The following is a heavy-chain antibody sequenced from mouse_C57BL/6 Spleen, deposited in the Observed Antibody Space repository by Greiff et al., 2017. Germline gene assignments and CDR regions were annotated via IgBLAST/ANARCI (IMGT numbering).Heavy chain of an antibody. V-gene: IGHV3-6*01. CDR2: ISYDGSN. CDR3: ARDYGYDEDYFDY. D-gene: IGHD2-2*01. CDR1: GYSITSGYY. J-gene: IGHJ2*01. Sequence: DVQLQESGPGLVKPSQSLSLTCSVTGYSITSGYYWNWIRQFPGNKLEWMGYISYDGSNNYNPSLKNRISITRDTSTNQFFLKLNSVTTEDTATYYCARDYGYDEDYFDYWGQGTTLTVSS.